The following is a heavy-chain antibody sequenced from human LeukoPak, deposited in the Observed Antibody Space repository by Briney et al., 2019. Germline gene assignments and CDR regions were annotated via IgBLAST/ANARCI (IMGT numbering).Heavy chain of an antibody. D-gene: IGHD3-10*01. CDR2: ISWNSGSI. V-gene: IGHV3-9*01. CDR3: AKDYLYGSGSYLFDY. J-gene: IGHJ4*02. Sequence: PGGSLRLSCAASGFTFDDYAMHWVRQAPGKGLEGVSVISWNSGSIGYADSVKGRFTISRDNAKNSLYLQMNSLRAEDTALYYCAKDYLYGSGSYLFDYWGQGTLVTVSS. CDR1: GFTFDDYA.